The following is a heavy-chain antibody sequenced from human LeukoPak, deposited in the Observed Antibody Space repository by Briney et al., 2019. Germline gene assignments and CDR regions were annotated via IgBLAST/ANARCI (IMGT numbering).Heavy chain of an antibody. CDR1: GYTFTGYY. D-gene: IGHD2-21*01. J-gene: IGHJ4*02. CDR3: AVAPGDY. Sequence: GASVKVSCKASGYTFTGYYMHWVRQAPGQGLEWMGWINPNNGGTNYAQKFQGRVTMTRDTSISTVYMELTTLTSDDTALYYCAVAPGDYWGQGTLVSVSA. V-gene: IGHV1-2*02. CDR2: INPNNGGT.